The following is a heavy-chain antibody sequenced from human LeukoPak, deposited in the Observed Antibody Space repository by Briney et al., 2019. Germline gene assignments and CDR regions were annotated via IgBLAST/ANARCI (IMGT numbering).Heavy chain of an antibody. D-gene: IGHD4-17*01. CDR3: AKPLTTLRTYWYFDL. V-gene: IGHV3-23*01. Sequence: GGSLRLSCAASGFTFRSYAMSWVRQAPGKGLEWVSGLSGSGGSTYYADSVKGRFTISRDNSKNTLYLQMNSLRAEDTALYYCAKPLTTLRTYWYFDLWGRSTLVTVSS. J-gene: IGHJ2*01. CDR2: LSGSGGST. CDR1: GFTFRSYA.